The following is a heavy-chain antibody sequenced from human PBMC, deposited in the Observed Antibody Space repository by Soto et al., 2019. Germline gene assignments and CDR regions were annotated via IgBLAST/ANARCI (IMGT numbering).Heavy chain of an antibody. Sequence: PGGSLRLSCAASGFTFSGSAMHWVRQASGKGLEWVGRIRSKANSYATAYAASVKGRFTISRDDSKNTAYLQMNSLKTEDTAVYYCAKTYEYSSGWSQPNYYFDYWGQGTLVTVSS. CDR3: AKTYEYSSGWSQPNYYFDY. CDR1: GFTFSGSA. V-gene: IGHV3-73*01. J-gene: IGHJ4*02. D-gene: IGHD6-19*01. CDR2: IRSKANSYAT.